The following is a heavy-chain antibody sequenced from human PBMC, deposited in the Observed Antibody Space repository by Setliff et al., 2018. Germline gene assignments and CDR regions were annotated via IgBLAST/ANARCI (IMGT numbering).Heavy chain of an antibody. V-gene: IGHV4-4*02. J-gene: IGHJ4*02. CDR3: ARGGERYHSAS. CDR2: IYHSGSI. Sequence: PSETLSLTCSVSGGSISSGGFYWTWVRQPPGKGLEWIGEIYHSGSINYNPSLKSRVTMSVDKSKNQFSLKLSSVTAADTAVYYCARGGERYHSASWGQGTLVTVSS. CDR1: GGSISSGGFY. D-gene: IGHD2-2*02.